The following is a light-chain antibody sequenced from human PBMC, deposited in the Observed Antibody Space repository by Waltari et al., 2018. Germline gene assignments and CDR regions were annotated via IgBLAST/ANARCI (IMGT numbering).Light chain of an antibody. Sequence: QSALTQPASVSGSPGQSITISCTGTTSDLGGYNYVPWYQQHPGKAPKLMTYDVSSRPSGVSNRFSGSKSGNTASLTISGLQAEDEADYYCSSFTSSSTWVFGGGTKLTVL. V-gene: IGLV2-14*01. CDR2: DVS. J-gene: IGLJ3*02. CDR3: SSFTSSSTWV. CDR1: TSDLGGYNY.